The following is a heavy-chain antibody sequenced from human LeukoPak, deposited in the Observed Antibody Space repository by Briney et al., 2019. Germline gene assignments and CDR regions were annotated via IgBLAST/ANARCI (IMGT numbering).Heavy chain of an antibody. CDR1: GASIRSYY. CDR2: RDKSGWS. D-gene: IGHD6-13*01. J-gene: IGHJ4*02. Sequence: SETLSLTCTVSGASIRSYYWSWIRQAPGKGLEWIGYRDKSGWSKFNPSLESRVSISVDMSENQFSLKVTSVSAADTAVYYCAGGVAVVGAADYWGQGTLVTVSS. V-gene: IGHV4-59*01. CDR3: AGGVAVVGAADY.